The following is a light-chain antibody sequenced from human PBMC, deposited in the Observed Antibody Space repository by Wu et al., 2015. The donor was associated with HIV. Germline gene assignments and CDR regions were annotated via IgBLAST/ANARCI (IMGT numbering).Light chain of an antibody. CDR3: QQYNEWPA. Sequence: MVMTQSPATLSVSPGERATLSCRASQSVGNDLAWYQQKPGQAPKIIIYGASTRATGIPARFSGSGSGTGFTLTISSVQSEDFAVYICQQYNEWPAFGQGTKVEIK. J-gene: IGKJ1*01. V-gene: IGKV3-15*01. CDR2: GAS. CDR1: QSVGND.